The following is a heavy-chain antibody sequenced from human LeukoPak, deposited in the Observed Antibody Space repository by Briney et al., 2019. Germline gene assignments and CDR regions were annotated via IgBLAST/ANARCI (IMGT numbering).Heavy chain of an antibody. D-gene: IGHD2-15*01. Sequence: SETLSLTCAVYGGSFSGYYWSWIRQPPGKGLEWIGEINHSGSTNYNPSLKSRVTISVDTSKNQFSLKLSSVTAADTAVYYCARGYGQVVWSRAATFFDYWGQGTLVTVSS. CDR2: INHSGST. J-gene: IGHJ4*02. CDR1: GGSFSGYY. CDR3: ARGYGQVVWSRAATFFDY. V-gene: IGHV4-34*01.